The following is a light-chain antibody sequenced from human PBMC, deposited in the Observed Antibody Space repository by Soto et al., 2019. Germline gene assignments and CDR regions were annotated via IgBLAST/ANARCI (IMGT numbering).Light chain of an antibody. CDR1: QGISSY. Sequence: AIRMTQSPSSLSASTGDRVTITCRASQGISSYLAWYQQKPGKAPKLLIYAASTLQSGVPSRFSGSGSGTDFTLTISCLQSEDFATYYCQQYYSYPRTLCPGTKVDIK. V-gene: IGKV1-8*01. CDR2: AAS. CDR3: QQYYSYPRT. J-gene: IGKJ1*01.